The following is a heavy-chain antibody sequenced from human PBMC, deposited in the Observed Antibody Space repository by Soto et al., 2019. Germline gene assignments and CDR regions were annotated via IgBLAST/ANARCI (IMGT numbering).Heavy chain of an antibody. Sequence: GGSLRLSCAASGFTFSSYGMHWVRQAPGKGLEWVAVIWYDGSNKYYADSVKGRFTISRDNSKNTLYLQMNSLRAEDTAVYDCARGFGDYGSGSYYYFDYWGQGTLVTVSS. CDR2: IWYDGSNK. CDR3: ARGFGDYGSGSYYYFDY. D-gene: IGHD3-10*01. CDR1: GFTFSSYG. V-gene: IGHV3-33*01. J-gene: IGHJ4*02.